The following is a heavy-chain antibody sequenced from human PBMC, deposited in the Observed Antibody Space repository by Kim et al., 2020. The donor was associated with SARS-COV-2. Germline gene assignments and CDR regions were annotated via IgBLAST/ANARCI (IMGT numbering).Heavy chain of an antibody. V-gene: IGHV3-49*04. CDR2: IRSKAYGGTT. CDR1: GFTFGNYA. CDR3: TRDSGYSYGFGYYYYYGIDD. Sequence: GGSLRLSCTASGFTFGNYAMSWVRQAPGKGLEWVGFIRSKAYGGTTEYAASVKGRFTISRDDSKSIPYLQMNSLKTEDTAVYYCTRDSGYSYGFGYYYYYGIDDWGQGTTVTVSS. D-gene: IGHD5-18*01. J-gene: IGHJ6*02.